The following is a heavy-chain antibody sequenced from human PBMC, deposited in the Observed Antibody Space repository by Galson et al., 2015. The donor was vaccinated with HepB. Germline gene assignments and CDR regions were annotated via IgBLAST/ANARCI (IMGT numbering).Heavy chain of an antibody. CDR3: ARDPETAARFDY. J-gene: IGHJ4*02. Sequence: SLRLSCAASEFTFSNYAIHWVRQAPGKGLEWVAVISYDGGNKYYADSVKGRFTISRDDSKNTLYLQMNSLRAEDTAVYYCARDPETAARFDYWGQGTLVTVSS. V-gene: IGHV3-30-3*01. CDR2: ISYDGGNK. D-gene: IGHD6-25*01. CDR1: EFTFSNYA.